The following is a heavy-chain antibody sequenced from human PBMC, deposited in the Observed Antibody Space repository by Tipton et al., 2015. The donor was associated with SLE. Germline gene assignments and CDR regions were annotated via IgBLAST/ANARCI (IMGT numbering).Heavy chain of an antibody. J-gene: IGHJ1*01. CDR2: IYSGGST. CDR1: GFTVSSNY. Sequence: SLRLSCAASGFTVSSNYMSWVRQAPGKGLEWVSVIYSGGSTYYADSVKGRFTISRDNSKNTLYLQMNSLRAEDTAVYYCARLYYDTTGDGVYFQHWGQGTLVTVSS. D-gene: IGHD3-22*01. CDR3: ARLYYDTTGDGVYFQH. V-gene: IGHV3-53*01.